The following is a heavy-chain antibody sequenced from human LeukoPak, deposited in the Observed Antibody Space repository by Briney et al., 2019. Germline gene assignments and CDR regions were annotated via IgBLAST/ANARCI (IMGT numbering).Heavy chain of an antibody. CDR1: GGSFSGYY. J-gene: IGHJ4*02. V-gene: IGHV4-34*01. CDR2: INRSGST. CDR3: ARGRPQYHYDRSGYLNY. Sequence: SETLSLTCAVYGGSFSGYYWSWVRQPPGKGLEWIGEINRSGSTRYNPSLKSRVTISVDTSKNQFSLKMSSVTAADTAVYYCARGRPQYHYDRSGYLNYWGQGTLVTVSS. D-gene: IGHD3-22*01.